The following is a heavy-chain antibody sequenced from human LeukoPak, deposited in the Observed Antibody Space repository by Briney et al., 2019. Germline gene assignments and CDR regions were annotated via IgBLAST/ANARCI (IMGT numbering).Heavy chain of an antibody. CDR1: GFTFSSYS. Sequence: GGSLRLSCAASGFTFSSYSMNWVRQAPGKGLEWVSSISSSSSYIYYADSVKGRFTISRDNAKNSLYLQMDSLRAEDTALYYCARKGLGARVYYFDYWGQGTLVTVSS. V-gene: IGHV3-21*04. D-gene: IGHD1-26*01. CDR3: ARKGLGARVYYFDY. J-gene: IGHJ4*02. CDR2: ISSSSSYI.